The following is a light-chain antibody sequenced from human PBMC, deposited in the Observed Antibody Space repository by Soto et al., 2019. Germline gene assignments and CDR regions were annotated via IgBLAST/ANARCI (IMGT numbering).Light chain of an antibody. CDR3: SSYTSSSTPL. V-gene: IGLV2-18*02. Sequence: QSVLTQPPSVSGSPGQSVTISCTGTSSDVGSYNRVSWYQQPPGTAPKLTIYEVSNRPSGVPDRFSGSKSGNTASLTISGLQAEDEADYYCSSYTSSSTPLFGGGTKLTVL. J-gene: IGLJ2*01. CDR2: EVS. CDR1: SSDVGSYNR.